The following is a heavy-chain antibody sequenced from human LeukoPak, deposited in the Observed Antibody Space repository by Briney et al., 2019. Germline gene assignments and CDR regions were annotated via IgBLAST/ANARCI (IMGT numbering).Heavy chain of an antibody. CDR2: ISGSGAST. D-gene: IGHD3-9*01. J-gene: IGHJ4*02. CDR1: GFTFSSFA. CDR3: GKDLDPASYDILTVSNRGIFDY. V-gene: IGHV3-23*01. Sequence: GGSLRLSCAASGFTFSSFAMNWVRQAPGRGLEWVSAISGSGASTFYADSVKGRFTISRDNSKNTLSLQMNSLRAEDTAVYYCGKDLDPASYDILTVSNRGIFDYWGQGPLVTVSS.